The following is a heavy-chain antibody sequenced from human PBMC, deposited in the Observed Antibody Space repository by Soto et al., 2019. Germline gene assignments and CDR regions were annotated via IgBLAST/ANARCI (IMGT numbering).Heavy chain of an antibody. CDR3: ARGSSGYISSWYYFDY. Sequence: GGSLRLSCAASGFTFTDYALGWVRQALGKGLERVATISGIGGSTYLADSVKGRLSISRDNSKNTVSLLMNSLRAEDTAVYFCARGSSGYISSWYYFDYWGRGTLVTVSS. D-gene: IGHD6-13*01. CDR1: GFTFTDYA. J-gene: IGHJ4*02. CDR2: ISGIGGST. V-gene: IGHV3-23*01.